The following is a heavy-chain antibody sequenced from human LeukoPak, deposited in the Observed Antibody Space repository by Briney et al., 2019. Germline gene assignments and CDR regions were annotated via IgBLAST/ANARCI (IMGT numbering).Heavy chain of an antibody. V-gene: IGHV1-46*01. CDR3: ARGASGYSYGYQNLRNAFDI. J-gene: IGHJ3*02. CDR1: GYTFTGYY. CDR2: INPSGGST. D-gene: IGHD5-18*01. Sequence: GASVKVSCKASGYTFTGYYMHWVRQAPGQGLEWMGIINPSGGSTSYAQKFQGRVTMTRDTSTSTVYMELSSLRSEDTAVYYCARGASGYSYGYQNLRNAFDIWGQGTMVTVSS.